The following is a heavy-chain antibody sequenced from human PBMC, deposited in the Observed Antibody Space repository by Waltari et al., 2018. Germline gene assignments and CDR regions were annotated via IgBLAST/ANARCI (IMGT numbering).Heavy chain of an antibody. D-gene: IGHD3-3*01. CDR2: INHSGST. J-gene: IGHJ5*02. Sequence: QVQLQQWGAGLLKPSETLSLTCAVYGGSFSGYYWSWIRQPPGKGLEWIGEINHSGSTNYNPSLKSRVTISVDTSKNQFSLKLSSVTAADTAVYYCARSTIFGVFRAPNWFDPWGQGTLVTVSS. V-gene: IGHV4-34*01. CDR3: ARSTIFGVFRAPNWFDP. CDR1: GGSFSGYY.